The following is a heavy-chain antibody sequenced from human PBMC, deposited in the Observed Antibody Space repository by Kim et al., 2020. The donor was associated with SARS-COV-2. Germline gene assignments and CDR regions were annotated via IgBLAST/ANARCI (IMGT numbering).Heavy chain of an antibody. CDR1: GGSISSYY. CDR2: IYYSGST. V-gene: IGHV4-59*13. J-gene: IGHJ5*02. D-gene: IGHD6-6*01. CDR3: ARFGRYSSSGWFDP. Sequence: SETLSLTCTVSGGSISSYYWSWIRQPPGKGLEWIGYIYYSGSTNYNPSLKSRVTISVDTSKNQFSLKLSSVTAADTAVYYCARFGRYSSSGWFDPWGQGTLVTVSS.